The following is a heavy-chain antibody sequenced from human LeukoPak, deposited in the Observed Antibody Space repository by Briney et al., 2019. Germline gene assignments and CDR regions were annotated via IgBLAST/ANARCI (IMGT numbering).Heavy chain of an antibody. CDR1: GGSFSGYY. D-gene: IGHD6-13*01. V-gene: IGHV4-34*01. Sequence: SETLSLTCAVYGGSFSGYYWSWIRQPPGKGLDWIGEINHSGSTNYNPSLKSRVTISVDTSKNQFSLKLSSVTAADTAVYYCARASVYSSSWYRGWNYFDYWGQGTLVTVSS. J-gene: IGHJ4*02. CDR2: INHSGST. CDR3: ARASVYSSSWYRGWNYFDY.